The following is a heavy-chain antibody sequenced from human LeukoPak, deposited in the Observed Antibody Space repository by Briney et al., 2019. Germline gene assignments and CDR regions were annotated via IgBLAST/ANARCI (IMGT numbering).Heavy chain of an antibody. J-gene: IGHJ3*02. CDR1: GFTLSSYA. CDR2: ISGSGGST. CDR3: AKALLWFGDLDAFDI. V-gene: IGHV3-23*01. D-gene: IGHD3-10*01. Sequence: PGGSLRLSCAASGFTLSSYAMSWVRQAPGKGLEWVSAISGSGGSTYYADSVKGRFTISRDNSKNTLYLQMNSLRAEDTAVYYCAKALLWFGDLDAFDIWGQGTMVTVSS.